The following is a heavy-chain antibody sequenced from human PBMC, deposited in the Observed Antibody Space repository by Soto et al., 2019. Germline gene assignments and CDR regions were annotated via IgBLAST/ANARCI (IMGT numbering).Heavy chain of an antibody. CDR3: VVGVRGAINIYPDVFDI. D-gene: IGHD3-10*01. J-gene: IGHJ3*02. CDR1: GGSISSSNYY. V-gene: IGHV4-39*01. Sequence: ETLSLTCLVSGGSISSSNYYWGWIREPPGKGLEWIGSVYHSWSIYYNPSLKSRVTIFVDTPKNQFSLKLKSVIAADTAVYYCVVGVRGAINIYPDVFDIWGQGTMVTV. CDR2: VYHSWSI.